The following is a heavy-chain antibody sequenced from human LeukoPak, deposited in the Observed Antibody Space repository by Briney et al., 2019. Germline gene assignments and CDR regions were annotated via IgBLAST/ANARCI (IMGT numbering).Heavy chain of an antibody. D-gene: IGHD3-10*01. CDR2: IRYDGSNK. J-gene: IGHJ4*02. V-gene: IGHV3-30*02. CDR1: GFTFSSYG. CDR3: ANLVRASLIQEEY. Sequence: PGGSLRLSCAASGFTFSSYGMHWVRQAPGKGLEWVAFIRYDGSNKYYADSVKGRFTISRDNSKNTLYLQMNSLRAEDTAVYYCANLVRASLIQEEYWGQGTLVIVSS.